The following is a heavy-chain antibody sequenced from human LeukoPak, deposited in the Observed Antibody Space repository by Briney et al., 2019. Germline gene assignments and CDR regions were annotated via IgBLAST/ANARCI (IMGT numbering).Heavy chain of an antibody. J-gene: IGHJ4*02. CDR1: GFTFSNAW. Sequence: GGSLRLSCAASGFTFSNAWMSWVRQAPGKGLEWVGRIKSKTDGGTTDYAAPVKGRFTISRDDSKNTLYLQMNSLKTEDTAVYYCTTSIHFDRLLQTGYFDYWGQGTLVTVSS. V-gene: IGHV3-15*01. CDR3: TTSIHFDRLLQTGYFDY. CDR2: IKSKTDGGTT. D-gene: IGHD3-9*01.